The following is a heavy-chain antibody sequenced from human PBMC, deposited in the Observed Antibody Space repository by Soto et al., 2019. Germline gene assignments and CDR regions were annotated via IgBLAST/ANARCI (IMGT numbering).Heavy chain of an antibody. CDR1: GGSISSYY. J-gene: IGHJ5*02. V-gene: IGHV4-59*01. Sequence: PSETLSLTCTVSGGSISSYYWSWIRQPPGKGLEWIGYIYYSGSTNYNPSLKSRVTISVDTSKKQFSLTLSSLTAADTAVYYCAQGRFSAVNRGGIIFDPWGQGTLVNVSS. D-gene: IGHD3-10*01. CDR3: AQGRFSAVNRGGIIFDP. CDR2: IYYSGST.